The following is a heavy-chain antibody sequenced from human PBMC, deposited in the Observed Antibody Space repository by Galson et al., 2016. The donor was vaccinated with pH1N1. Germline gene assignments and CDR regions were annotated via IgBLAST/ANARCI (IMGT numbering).Heavy chain of an antibody. CDR1: GFTFTAYS. V-gene: IGHV3-21*01. Sequence: LRLSCAASGFTFTAYSMNWVRQAPGKGLEWVASITSNSFHIYYTDSVRGRFTISRDNAKNSLYLHMHSLSAEDTAVYYCARDPGRPRLFYMDVWGKGTTVTVSS. J-gene: IGHJ6*03. CDR2: ITSNSFHI. D-gene: IGHD1-26*01. CDR3: ARDPGRPRLFYMDV.